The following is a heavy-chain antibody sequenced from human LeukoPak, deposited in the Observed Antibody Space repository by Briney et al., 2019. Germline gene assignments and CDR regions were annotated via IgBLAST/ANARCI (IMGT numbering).Heavy chain of an antibody. CDR3: ARDGLLGFGGVIVLEAFDI. CDR2: IYYSGST. CDR1: GDSMSSSSYY. J-gene: IGHJ3*02. V-gene: IGHV4-39*07. Sequence: SETLSLTCTVSGDSMSSSSYYWGWIRQPPGKGLEWTGSIYYSGSTYYNPSLKSRVTISVDTSKNQFSLKLSSVTAADTAVYYCARDGLLGFGGVIVLEAFDIWGQGTMVTVSS. D-gene: IGHD3-16*02.